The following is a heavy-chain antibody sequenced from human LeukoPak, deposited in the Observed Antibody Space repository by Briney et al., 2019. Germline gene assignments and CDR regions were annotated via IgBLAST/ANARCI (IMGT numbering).Heavy chain of an antibody. Sequence: SVTLSLTCTVSGGSISSYYWSWLRQPPGKGLEWWGYIYYSGSTNYNPSLKSRVTITVDTSRNQFSLKLSSVTAADTAVYYCARAGYSSSWDYYYYYGMDVWGQGTTVTVSS. V-gene: IGHV4-59*01. D-gene: IGHD6-13*01. J-gene: IGHJ6*02. CDR3: ARAGYSSSWDYYYYYGMDV. CDR2: IYYSGST. CDR1: GGSISSYY.